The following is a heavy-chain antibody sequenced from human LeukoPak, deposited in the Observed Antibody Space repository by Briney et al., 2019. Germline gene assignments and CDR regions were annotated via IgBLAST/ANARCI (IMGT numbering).Heavy chain of an antibody. CDR3: AKEGRCCGGDCRGYFEY. CDR2: ISNDGSKK. V-gene: IGHV3-30*18. Sequence: DPGGSLRLSCAASGFTFITYGMHWVRQAPGKGLEWVATISNDGSKKKYVDSVKGRFTMSRDNSKNTLYLQMNSLRAEDTAIYYCAKEGRCCGGDCRGYFEYWGQGTLVTVSS. CDR1: GFTFITYG. J-gene: IGHJ4*02. D-gene: IGHD2-21*02.